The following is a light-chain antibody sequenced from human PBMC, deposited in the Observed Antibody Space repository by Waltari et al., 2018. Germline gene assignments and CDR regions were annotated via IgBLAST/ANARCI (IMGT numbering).Light chain of an antibody. J-gene: IGLJ3*02. CDR2: DVT. CDR1: SSDVGAFTY. Sequence: QSALTQPPPVSGPPGQSITISCTGTSSDVGAFTYVSWYQQHPGKAPKLIIYDVTNRPSGVSSRFSASKFGNMASLTISGLQADDEADYYCSSYSSSSALRVFGGGTKLTVL. V-gene: IGLV2-14*03. CDR3: SSYSSSSALRV.